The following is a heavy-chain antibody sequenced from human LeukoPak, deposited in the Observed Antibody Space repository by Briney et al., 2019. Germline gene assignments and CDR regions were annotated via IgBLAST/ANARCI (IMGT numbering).Heavy chain of an antibody. CDR1: GYTFTGYY. J-gene: IGHJ5*02. CDR3: ARALPIVVVPAAMRSWFDP. Sequence: ASVKVSCKASGYTFTGYYMHWVRHAPGQGLEWMGWINPNSGGTNYAQTFRGRVTMTRDTSISTAYMELSRLRSDDTAVYYCARALPIVVVPAAMRSWFDPWGQGTLVTVSS. D-gene: IGHD2-2*01. V-gene: IGHV1-2*02. CDR2: INPNSGGT.